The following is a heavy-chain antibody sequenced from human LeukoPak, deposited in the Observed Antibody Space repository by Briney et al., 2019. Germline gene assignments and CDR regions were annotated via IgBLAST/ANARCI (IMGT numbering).Heavy chain of an antibody. V-gene: IGHV4-4*02. D-gene: IGHD3-22*01. Sequence: SETLSLTCAVSGGSISSSNWWSWVRQPPGKGLEWIGEIYHSGSTNYNPSLKSRVTISVDKSKNQFSLKLSSVTAADTAVYYCARKYYYDSERGSFDIWGQGTMVTVSS. CDR3: ARKYYYDSERGSFDI. CDR1: GGSISSSNW. J-gene: IGHJ3*02. CDR2: IYHSGST.